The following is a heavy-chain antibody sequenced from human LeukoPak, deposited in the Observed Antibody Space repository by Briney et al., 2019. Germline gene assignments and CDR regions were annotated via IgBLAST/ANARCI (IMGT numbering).Heavy chain of an antibody. CDR3: IVFGDSNH. CDR1: GFTSSNNY. D-gene: IGHD4-17*01. Sequence: PGGSLRLSCAASGFTSSNNYMSWVRQAPGKGLEWVSAIHSSGGTYYADSVKGRFTISRDTSKNTQYLQINSLRVEDTAVYYCIVFGDSNHWGQGTLVTVPS. J-gene: IGHJ5*02. V-gene: IGHV3-53*01. CDR2: IHSSGGT.